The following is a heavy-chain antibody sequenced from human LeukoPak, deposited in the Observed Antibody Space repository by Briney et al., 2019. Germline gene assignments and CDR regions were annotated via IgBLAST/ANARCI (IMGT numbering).Heavy chain of an antibody. CDR2: INPNSGGT. D-gene: IGHD3-10*01. V-gene: IGHV1-2*02. Sequence: ASVKVSCKASGYTFTGYYMHWVRQAPGQGLEWMGWINPNSGGTNYAQKCQGRVTMTRDTSISTAYMELSRLRSDDTAVYYCARDFVLNYYGSGSSSIFDYWGRGTLVTVPS. CDR1: GYTFTGYY. J-gene: IGHJ4*02. CDR3: ARDFVLNYYGSGSSSIFDY.